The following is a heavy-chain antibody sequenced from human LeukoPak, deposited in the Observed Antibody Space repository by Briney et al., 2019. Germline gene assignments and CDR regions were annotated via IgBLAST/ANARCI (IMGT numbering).Heavy chain of an antibody. J-gene: IGHJ4*02. CDR2: INAGNGNT. V-gene: IGHV1-3*01. D-gene: IGHD6-13*01. CDR1: GYTFTSYA. Sequence: ASVKVSCKAPGYTFTSYAMHWVRQAPGQRLEWMGWINAGNGNTKYSQKFQGRVTITRDTSASTAYMELSSLRSEDTAVYYCAVRYSCSWYWLYWGQGTLVTVSS. CDR3: AVRYSCSWYWLY.